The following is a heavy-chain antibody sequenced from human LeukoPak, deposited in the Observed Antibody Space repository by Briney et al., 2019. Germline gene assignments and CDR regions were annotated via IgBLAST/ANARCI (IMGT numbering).Heavy chain of an antibody. D-gene: IGHD4-17*01. CDR3: ARDRMVFYGDYSRVFDY. CDR2: ISAYNGNT. V-gene: IGHV1-18*01. Sequence: ASVKVSCKSSGGTFGIYGITWVRQAPGQGLEWMGWISAYNGNTNYAQKLQGRVTMTTDTSTSTAYMELRSLRSDDTAVYYCARDRMVFYGDYSRVFDYWGQGTLVTVSS. J-gene: IGHJ4*02. CDR1: GGTFGIYG.